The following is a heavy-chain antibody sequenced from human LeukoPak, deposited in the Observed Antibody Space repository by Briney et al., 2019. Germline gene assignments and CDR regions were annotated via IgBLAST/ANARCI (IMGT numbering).Heavy chain of an antibody. V-gene: IGHV3-7*01. Sequence: GGSLRLSCEASTFTFTPDWMSWVRQAPGKGREWVAMIKRYGGEKYYVDSVKGRFTISRDNAKKSLYLQMDSLRDEDTAVYYCASLDTAHPSGVYWGQGTLVTVSS. CDR2: IKRYGGEK. D-gene: IGHD5-18*01. J-gene: IGHJ4*02. CDR3: ASLDTAHPSGVY. CDR1: TFTFTPDW.